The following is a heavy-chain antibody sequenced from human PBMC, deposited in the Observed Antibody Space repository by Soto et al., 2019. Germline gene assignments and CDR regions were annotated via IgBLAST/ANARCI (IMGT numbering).Heavy chain of an antibody. CDR1: GVTFDAHA. CDR2: IFWSGGSV. J-gene: IGHJ6*02. V-gene: IGHV3-9*01. Sequence: EVQLVESGGGLVQPGRSLRLSCVVSGVTFDAHAMHWVRQGPGKGLEWVSGIFWSGGSVGYADSVKGRFTVSRDKAKNSLYLQMDSLRAEDTALYYCARDLTPGGADVWGQGTMVTVSS. D-gene: IGHD4-17*01. CDR3: ARDLTPGGADV.